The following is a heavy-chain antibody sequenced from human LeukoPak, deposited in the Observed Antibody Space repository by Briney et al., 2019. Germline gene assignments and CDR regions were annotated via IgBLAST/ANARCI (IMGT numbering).Heavy chain of an antibody. Sequence: GGSLRLSCAASGFTFSDHYMDWVRQAPGKGLEWVGRIRNKANSHTTEYAASVKGRFTISRDDSKNSLYLQMNSLETEDTAVYYCVTVSSFDYLGQGTLVTVSS. CDR3: VTVSSFDY. CDR1: GFTFSDHY. CDR2: IRNKANSHTT. V-gene: IGHV3-72*01. J-gene: IGHJ4*02.